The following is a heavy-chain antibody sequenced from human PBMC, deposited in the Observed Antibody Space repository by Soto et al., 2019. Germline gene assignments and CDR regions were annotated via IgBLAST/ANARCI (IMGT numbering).Heavy chain of an antibody. CDR1: GFTFSSYA. V-gene: IGHV3-23*01. Sequence: GGSLRLSCAASGFTFSSYAMSWVRQAPGKGLEWVSAISGSGGSTYYADSVRGRFTISRDNSKNTLYLQMNSLRAEDTAVYYCAKDTSAVVKLGGIDYWGQGTLVTVSS. J-gene: IGHJ4*02. CDR3: AKDTSAVVKLGGIDY. D-gene: IGHD2-15*01. CDR2: ISGSGGST.